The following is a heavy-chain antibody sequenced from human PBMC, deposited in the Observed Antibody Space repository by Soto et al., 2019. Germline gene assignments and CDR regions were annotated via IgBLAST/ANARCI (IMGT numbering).Heavy chain of an antibody. D-gene: IGHD3-9*01. CDR3: ARDSVLRYFDWLRDLYYYYYMDV. CDR1: GYTFTSYV. J-gene: IGHJ6*03. CDR2: INAGNGET. V-gene: IGHV1-3*01. Sequence: ASVKVSCKASGYTFTSYVMDWVRQAPGQPPEWMGWINAGNGETKYSSKFQGRVTITRDASASTVYMELSSLRVEDTAVYYCARDSVLRYFDWLRDLYYYYYMDVWGKGTTVTVSS.